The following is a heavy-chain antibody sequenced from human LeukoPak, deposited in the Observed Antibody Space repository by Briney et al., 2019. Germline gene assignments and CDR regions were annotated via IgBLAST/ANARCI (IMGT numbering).Heavy chain of an antibody. Sequence: GVSLRLSCAASGFTFSDFGMYWVRQAPGKGLEWLSHISSGSSNIYYADSVKDRFTISRDNAKNSLYLQMNSLRAEDTAIYYCARDGGYAGYVLDNWGQGTLVSVSS. V-gene: IGHV3-48*01. CDR3: ARDGGYAGYVLDN. CDR1: GFTFSDFG. CDR2: ISSGSSNI. J-gene: IGHJ4*02. D-gene: IGHD5-12*01.